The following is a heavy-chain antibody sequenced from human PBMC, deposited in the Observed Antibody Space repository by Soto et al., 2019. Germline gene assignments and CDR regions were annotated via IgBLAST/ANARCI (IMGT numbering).Heavy chain of an antibody. J-gene: IGHJ6*02. CDR3: RGMVTHYYYGMDV. CDR1: GGSISSGGYY. CDR2: IYYSGST. Sequence: QVQLQESGPGLVKPSQTLSLTCTVSGGSISSGGYYWSWIRQHPGKGLEWIGYIYYSGSTYYNPSLTSRVTISVDTSKNQFSLKLSSVTAADTAVYYCRGMVTHYYYGMDVWGQGTTVTVSS. V-gene: IGHV4-31*03. D-gene: IGHD5-18*01.